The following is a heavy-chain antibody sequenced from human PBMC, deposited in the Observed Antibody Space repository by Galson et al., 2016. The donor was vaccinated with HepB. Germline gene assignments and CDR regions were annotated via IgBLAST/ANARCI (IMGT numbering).Heavy chain of an antibody. Sequence: ETLSPTCNVSGSSVSSFYWNWIRQPPGKGLEWLASISYTGSINYNPSLKGRVTISVDTSKNQFSLRLRSVTAADTAVYYCARGQQKYFFDYWGQGTLVTVSS. CDR3: ARGQQKYFFDY. J-gene: IGHJ4*02. D-gene: IGHD5-18*01. CDR1: GSSVSSFY. V-gene: IGHV4-59*02. CDR2: ISYTGSI.